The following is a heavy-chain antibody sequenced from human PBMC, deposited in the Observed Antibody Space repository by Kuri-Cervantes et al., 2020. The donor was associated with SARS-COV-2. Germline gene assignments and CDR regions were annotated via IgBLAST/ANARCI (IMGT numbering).Heavy chain of an antibody. CDR3: ARDPSENLVVPAAILGGIPNNWFDP. CDR1: GFTFSSYA. D-gene: IGHD2-2*02. Sequence: GGSLRLSCAASGFTFSSYAMHWVRQAPGKGLEWVAVISYDGSNKYYADSVKGRFTISRDNSKNTLYLQMNSLRAEDTAVYYCARDPSENLVVPAAILGGIPNNWFDPWGQGTLVTVSS. CDR2: ISYDGSNK. J-gene: IGHJ5*02. V-gene: IGHV3-30-3*01.